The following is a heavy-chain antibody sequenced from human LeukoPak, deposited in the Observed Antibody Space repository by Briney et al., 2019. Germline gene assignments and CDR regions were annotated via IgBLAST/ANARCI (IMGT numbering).Heavy chain of an antibody. V-gene: IGHV4-30-4*07. CDR1: GGSISSGGYS. CDR2: ISSTGST. D-gene: IGHD3-10*01. Sequence: SETLSLTCTVSGGSISSGGYSWSWIRQPPGKGLEWIGYISSTGSTYYNPSLKSRLSISLDTSKNQFSLNLSSVTAADTAVFYCARLGVTQDAFDIWGQGTMVTVSS. CDR3: ARLGVTQDAFDI. J-gene: IGHJ3*02.